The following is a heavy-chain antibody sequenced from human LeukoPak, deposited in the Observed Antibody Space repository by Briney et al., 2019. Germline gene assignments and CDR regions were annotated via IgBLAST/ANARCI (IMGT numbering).Heavy chain of an antibody. CDR1: GGTFSSYA. V-gene: IGHV1-69*05. CDR3: AGETTVTTSTTSPVYYFDY. Sequence: SVKVSCKASGGTFSSYAISWVRQAPGQGLEWMGGIIPIFGTANYAQKFQGRVTITTDESTSTAYMELSSLRSEDTAVYYCAGETTVTTSTTSPVYYFDYWGQGTLVTVSS. CDR2: IIPIFGTA. J-gene: IGHJ4*02. D-gene: IGHD4-11*01.